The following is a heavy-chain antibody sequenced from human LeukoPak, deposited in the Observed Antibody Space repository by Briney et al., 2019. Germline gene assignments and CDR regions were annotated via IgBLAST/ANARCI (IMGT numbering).Heavy chain of an antibody. CDR2: ISAYNGNT. J-gene: IGHJ5*02. CDR3: ATFIQGRSDPQKSWFDP. Sequence: GASVKVSCKASGYTFTSYGISWVRQAPGQGLEWMGWISAYNGNTNYAQKFQGRVTMTEDTSTDTAYMELSSLRSEDTAVYYCATFIQGRSDPQKSWFDPWGQGTLVTVSS. CDR1: GYTFTSYG. V-gene: IGHV1-18*01.